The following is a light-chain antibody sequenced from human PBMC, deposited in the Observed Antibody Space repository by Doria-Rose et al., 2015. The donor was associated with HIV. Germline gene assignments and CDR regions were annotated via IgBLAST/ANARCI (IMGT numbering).Light chain of an antibody. CDR3: HQYGTSWT. CDR2: DGS. V-gene: IGKV3-20*01. J-gene: IGKJ1*01. CDR1: QSFSSTY. Sequence: EIVMTQSPGTLSLPPGERATLSCRASQSFSSTYLAWYQQKPGQAPSLLIYDGSTRATGISDRFSASGSGTDFTLTINRLEPEDFALYYCHQYGTSWTFGQGTKVEI.